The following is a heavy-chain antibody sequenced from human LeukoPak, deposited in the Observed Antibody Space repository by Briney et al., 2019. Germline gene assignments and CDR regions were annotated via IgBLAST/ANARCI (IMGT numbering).Heavy chain of an antibody. CDR1: GGSISGYY. V-gene: IGHV4-59*08. CDR2: IHYSGGT. D-gene: IGHD1-26*01. Sequence: SETLSLTCTVSGGSISGYYWSWIRQPPGKGLEWIGYIHYSGGTNYSPSLRSRVAISLDTSKNQFSLKLSSVTAADTAVYYCARVGGRGSYYPFDYWGQGTLVTVSS. J-gene: IGHJ4*02. CDR3: ARVGGRGSYYPFDY.